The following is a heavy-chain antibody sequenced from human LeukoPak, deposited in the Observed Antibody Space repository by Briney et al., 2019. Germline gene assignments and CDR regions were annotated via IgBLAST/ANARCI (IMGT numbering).Heavy chain of an antibody. D-gene: IGHD3-22*01. CDR3: ARVSPYYFDSDGYPTVSYPFDV. CDR1: GFTFSSYA. Sequence: GGSLRLSCAASGFTFSSYAMHWVRQAPGKGLEWASVFYSDTNTNFADSVKGRFTMSRDTSKNTLYLQMNSLRAEDTAMYYCARVSPYYFDSDGYPTVSYPFDVWGQGTMVTVSS. CDR2: FYSDTNT. V-gene: IGHV3-53*01. J-gene: IGHJ3*01.